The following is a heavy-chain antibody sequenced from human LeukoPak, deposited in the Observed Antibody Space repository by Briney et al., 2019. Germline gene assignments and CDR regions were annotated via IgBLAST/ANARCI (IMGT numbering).Heavy chain of an antibody. J-gene: IGHJ5*02. V-gene: IGHV4-34*01. CDR2: INHSGST. CDR1: GGSFSGYY. CDR3: ARAPRAAGTVRFDP. Sequence: SETLSLTCAVYGGSFSGYYWSWIRQPPGKGLEWIGEINHSGSTNYNPSLKSRVTISVDTSKNQFSLKLSSVTAADTAVYYCARAPRAAGTVRFDPWGQGTLATVSS. D-gene: IGHD6-13*01.